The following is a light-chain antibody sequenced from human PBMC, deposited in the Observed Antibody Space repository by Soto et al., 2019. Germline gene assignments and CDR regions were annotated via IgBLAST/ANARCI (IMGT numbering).Light chain of an antibody. CDR3: QLTAGLRKWS. V-gene: IGKV3-20*01. J-gene: IGKJ1*01. CDR1: QSVGGNY. Sequence: DTVLTQFPATLSLSPGERATLSVSASQSVGGNYLAWYQQKSGQPPRLLVFGVSTRASGIPDRFSGSGSGTDFTLTISSLEPEDFAVYYCQLTAGLRKWSFGQGTKVEIK. CDR2: GVS.